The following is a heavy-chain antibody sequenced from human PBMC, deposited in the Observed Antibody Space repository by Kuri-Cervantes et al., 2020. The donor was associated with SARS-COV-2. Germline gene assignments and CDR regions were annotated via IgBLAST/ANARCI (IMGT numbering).Heavy chain of an antibody. J-gene: IGHJ6*03. CDR3: AREGYCSSTSSSRGYYYYYMDV. CDR2: IKQDGSEK. Sequence: GGSLRLSCAASGFTFSSYWMSWVRQAPGKGLEWVANIKQDGSEKYYVDSVKGRFTISRDNAKNSLYLQMNSLRAEDTAVYYCAREGYCSSTSSSRGYYYYYMDVWGKGTTVTVSS. V-gene: IGHV3-7*01. D-gene: IGHD2-2*01. CDR1: GFTFSSYW.